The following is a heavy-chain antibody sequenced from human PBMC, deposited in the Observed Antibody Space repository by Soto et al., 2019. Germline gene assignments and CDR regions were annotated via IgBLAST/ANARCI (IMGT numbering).Heavy chain of an antibody. CDR2: IYYSGST. Sequence: PSETLSLTCTVSGGSVSSGSYYWSWIRQPPGKGLEWIGYIYYSGSTNYNPSLKSRVTISVDTSKNQFSLKLSSVTAADTAVYYCARDRRLELDYWGQGTLVTVSS. D-gene: IGHD1-7*01. V-gene: IGHV4-61*01. CDR3: ARDRRLELDY. J-gene: IGHJ4*02. CDR1: GGSVSSGSYY.